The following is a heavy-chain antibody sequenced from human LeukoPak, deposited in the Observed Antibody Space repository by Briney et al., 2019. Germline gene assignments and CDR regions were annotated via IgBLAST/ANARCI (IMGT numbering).Heavy chain of an antibody. J-gene: IGHJ4*02. Sequence: GGSLRLSCAASGFTFSSYSMLWVRQAPGKGLEWVSYISSSSSTIYYADSVKGRFTISRDNAKNTLYLQMNSLRAEDMAVYYCARYADGIFYWGQGTLVTVSS. D-gene: IGHD1-14*01. CDR2: ISSSSSTI. CDR1: GFTFSSYS. CDR3: ARYADGIFY. V-gene: IGHV3-48*04.